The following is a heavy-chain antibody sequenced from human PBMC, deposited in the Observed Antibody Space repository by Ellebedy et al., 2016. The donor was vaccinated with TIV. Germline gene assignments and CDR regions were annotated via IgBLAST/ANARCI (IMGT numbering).Heavy chain of an antibody. V-gene: IGHV4-59*01. Sequence: MPSETLSLTCTVSGDSISGYYWSWIRQPPGKGLEWIGYIYSSGSGEYNPSLKSRVTMSVDTSRGQFSLRLNSVTAADTAVYYCARSGGWYIPYDYWGQGTLVTVSS. CDR1: GDSISGYY. J-gene: IGHJ4*02. CDR3: ARSGGWYIPYDY. D-gene: IGHD6-19*01. CDR2: IYSSGSG.